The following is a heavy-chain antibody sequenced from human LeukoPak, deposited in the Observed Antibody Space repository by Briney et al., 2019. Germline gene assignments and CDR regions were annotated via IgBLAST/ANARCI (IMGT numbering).Heavy chain of an antibody. J-gene: IGHJ4*02. CDR3: ARDHPDYGRTSDFDY. CDR1: GYTFTGYY. D-gene: IGHD4-17*01. V-gene: IGHV1-2*06. Sequence: GSSVKVSCKASGYTFTGYYMHWVRQAPGQGLEWMGRINPNSGGTNYAQKFQGRVTMTRDTSISTAYMELSRLRSDDTAVYYCARDHPDYGRTSDFDYWGQGTLVTVSS. CDR2: INPNSGGT.